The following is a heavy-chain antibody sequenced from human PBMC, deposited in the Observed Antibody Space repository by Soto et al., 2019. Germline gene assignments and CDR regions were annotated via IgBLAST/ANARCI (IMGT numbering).Heavy chain of an antibody. CDR1: GYTFTSCD. D-gene: IGHD1-26*01. CDR3: ARDYSRSYSKAY. J-gene: IGHJ4*02. Sequence: ASVKVSCKASGYTFTSCDINWVRQATGQGLEWMGWMNPNSGNTVYAQKFQGRVTMTRNTSISTAYMELSSLRSEDTAVYYCARDYSRSYSKAYWGQGTLVTVSS. CDR2: MNPNSGNT. V-gene: IGHV1-8*01.